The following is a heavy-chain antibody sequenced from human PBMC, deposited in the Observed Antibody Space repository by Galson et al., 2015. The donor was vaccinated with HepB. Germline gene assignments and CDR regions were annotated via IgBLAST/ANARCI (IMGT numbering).Heavy chain of an antibody. D-gene: IGHD4-17*01. V-gene: IGHV4-39*07. CDR1: GGSISSSSYY. CDR2: IYYSGST. CDR3: ARVAGDDYGDYYFDY. Sequence: SETLSLTCTVSGGSISSSSYYWGWIRQPPGKGLEWIGSIYYSGSTYYNPSLKSRVTISVDTSKNQFSLKLSSVTAADTAVYYCARVAGDDYGDYYFDYWGQGTLVTVSS. J-gene: IGHJ4*02.